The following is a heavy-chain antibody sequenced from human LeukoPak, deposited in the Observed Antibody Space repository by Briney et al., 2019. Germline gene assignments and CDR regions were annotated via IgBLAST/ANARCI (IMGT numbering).Heavy chain of an antibody. CDR1: GITFSTYA. D-gene: IGHD3-16*01. CDR2: ISGSAAST. V-gene: IGHV3-23*01. CDR3: ARVGGGVYYHGMDV. J-gene: IGHJ6*02. Sequence: GGSLRLSCAASGITFSTYAMNWVRQAPGKGLEWVSVISGSAASTSYADSVKGRFTISRDNSKNTLYLQMNSLGAEDTAVYYCARVGGGVYYHGMDVWGQGTTVTVS.